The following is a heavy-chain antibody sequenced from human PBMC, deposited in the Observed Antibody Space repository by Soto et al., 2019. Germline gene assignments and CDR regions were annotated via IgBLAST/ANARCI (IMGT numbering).Heavy chain of an antibody. CDR2: IYYSGST. J-gene: IGHJ6*03. CDR3: ARTSYSSSWDYYMDV. CDR1: GGSISSYY. D-gene: IGHD6-13*01. V-gene: IGHV4-59*01. Sequence: SETLSLTCTVSGGSISSYYWSWIRQPPGKGLEWIGYIYYSGSTNYNPSLKSRVTISVDTSKNQFSLKLSSVTAADTAVYYCARTSYSSSWDYYMDVWGEGTTVTVSS.